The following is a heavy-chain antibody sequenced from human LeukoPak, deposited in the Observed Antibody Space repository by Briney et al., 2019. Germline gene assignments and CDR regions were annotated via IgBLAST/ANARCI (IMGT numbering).Heavy chain of an antibody. D-gene: IGHD1-26*01. CDR2: ISGSGGST. V-gene: IGHV3-23*01. J-gene: IGHJ5*02. CDR1: GFTFSSYA. CDR3: AKDEVGATRINWFDP. Sequence: GGSLGLSCAASGFTFSSYAMSWVRQAPGKGLEWVSAISGSGGSTYYADSVKGRFTISRDNSKNTLYLQMNSLRAEDTAVYYCAKDEVGATRINWFDPWGQGTLVTVSS.